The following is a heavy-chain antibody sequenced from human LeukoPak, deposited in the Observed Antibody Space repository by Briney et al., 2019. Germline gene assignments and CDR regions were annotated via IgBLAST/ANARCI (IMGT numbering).Heavy chain of an antibody. Sequence: GASVKVSCKASGYTFTSYGINWVRQATGQGLEGMGWMNPNSGNTGYAQKFQGRVTMTRNTSISTAYMELSSLRSEDTAVYYCARAPWFGEFPNWGQGTLVTVSS. CDR2: MNPNSGNT. CDR1: GYTFTSYG. D-gene: IGHD3-10*01. V-gene: IGHV1-8*01. J-gene: IGHJ4*02. CDR3: ARAPWFGEFPN.